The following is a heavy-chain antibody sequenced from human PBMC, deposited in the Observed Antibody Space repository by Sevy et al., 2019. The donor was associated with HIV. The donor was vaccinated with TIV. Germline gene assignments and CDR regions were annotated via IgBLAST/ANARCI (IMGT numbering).Heavy chain of an antibody. D-gene: IGHD1-26*01. V-gene: IGHV4-59*08. Sequence: SQTLSLTCTVSGGSITSLYWNCIPQPPGKGLEWIANIYYNGHINYNPSLKSRVTLPLDTSKNQFSLRLSSVTAADTAMYYCAGENAWGRGYSWGQGTLVTVSS. CDR1: GGSITSLY. CDR2: IYYNGHI. J-gene: IGHJ4*02. CDR3: AGENAWGRGYS.